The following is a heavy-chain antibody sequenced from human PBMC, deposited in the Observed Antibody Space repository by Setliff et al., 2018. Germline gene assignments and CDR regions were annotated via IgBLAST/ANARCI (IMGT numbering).Heavy chain of an antibody. Sequence: SETLSLTCAVYGGSFSGYYWSWIRQPPGKRLEWIGEIIHSGSTNYNPSLKSRVSMSVDTSENQFSLKLSSVTAADTAVYFCARAQDQASVGTPYFDYWGHGTLVTVSS. D-gene: IGHD1-26*01. J-gene: IGHJ4*01. CDR3: ARAQDQASVGTPYFDY. CDR1: GGSFSGYY. CDR2: IIHSGST. V-gene: IGHV4-34*12.